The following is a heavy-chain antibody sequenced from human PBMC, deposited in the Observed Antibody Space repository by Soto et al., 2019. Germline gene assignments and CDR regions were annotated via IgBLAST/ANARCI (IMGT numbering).Heavy chain of an antibody. Sequence: PSETLSLTCTVSGGSVSSSSYYWGWVRQPPGKGLEWIGSVYYSGNTNYNPSLKSRVTISVDTSKNQFSLKLSSVTAADTAVYYCARDRRHNWFDPWGQGTLVTVSS. CDR2: VYYSGNT. V-gene: IGHV4-39*07. CDR1: GGSVSSSSYY. J-gene: IGHJ5*02. CDR3: ARDRRHNWFDP.